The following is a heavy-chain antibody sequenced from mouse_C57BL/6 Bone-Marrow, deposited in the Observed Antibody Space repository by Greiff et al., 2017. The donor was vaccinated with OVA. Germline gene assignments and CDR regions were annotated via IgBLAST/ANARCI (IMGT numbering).Heavy chain of an antibody. V-gene: IGHV14-4*01. CDR3: TTGGYYGTSFAY. J-gene: IGHJ3*01. CDR2: IDPENGDT. CDR1: GFNIKDDY. D-gene: IGHD1-1*01. Sequence: VQLQQSGAELVRPGASVKLSCTASGFNIKDDYMHWVKQRPEQGLEWIGWIDPENGDTEYASKFQGKATITADTSSNTAYLQLSSLTSEDTAVYYCTTGGYYGTSFAYWGQGTLVTVSA.